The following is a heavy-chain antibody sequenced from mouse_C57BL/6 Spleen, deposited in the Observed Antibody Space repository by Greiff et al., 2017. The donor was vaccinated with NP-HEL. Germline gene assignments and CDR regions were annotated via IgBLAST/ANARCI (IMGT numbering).Heavy chain of an antibody. CDR2: ISSGGDYI. Sequence: EVQGVESGEGLVKPGGSLKLSCAASGFTFSSYAMSWVRQTPEKRLEWVAYISSGGDYIYYADTVKGRFTISRDNARNTLYLQMSSLKSEDTAMYYCTSYGNYPAWFAYWGQGTLVTVSA. CDR1: GFTFSSYA. V-gene: IGHV5-9-1*02. D-gene: IGHD2-1*01. J-gene: IGHJ3*01. CDR3: TSYGNYPAWFAY.